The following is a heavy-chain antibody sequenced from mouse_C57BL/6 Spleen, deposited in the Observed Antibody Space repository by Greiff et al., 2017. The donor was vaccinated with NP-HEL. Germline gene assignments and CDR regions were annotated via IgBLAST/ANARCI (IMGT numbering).Heavy chain of an antibody. CDR2: IYPGSGST. V-gene: IGHV1-55*01. Sequence: QVQLQQPGAELVKPGASVKMSCKASGYTFTSYWITWVKQRPGQGLEWIGDIYPGSGSTNYNEKFKSKATLTVDTSSSTAYMQLSSLTSEDSAVYYCARGTYDYDFDWYFDVWGTGTTVTVSS. CDR3: ARGTYDYDFDWYFDV. J-gene: IGHJ1*03. CDR1: GYTFTSYW. D-gene: IGHD2-4*01.